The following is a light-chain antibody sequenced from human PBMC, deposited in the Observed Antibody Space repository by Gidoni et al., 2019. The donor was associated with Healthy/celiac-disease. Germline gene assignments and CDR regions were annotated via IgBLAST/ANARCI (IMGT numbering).Light chain of an antibody. CDR3: QQFNNYQYT. Sequence: AIQLTHSPSSLSASVGDRVTITCRASQGISSALAWYQQKPGKAPKLLIYDASSLESGVPSRFSGSGSGTDFTLTISSLQPEDFATYYCQQFNNYQYTFGQXTKLEIK. CDR2: DAS. V-gene: IGKV1D-13*01. CDR1: QGISSA. J-gene: IGKJ2*01.